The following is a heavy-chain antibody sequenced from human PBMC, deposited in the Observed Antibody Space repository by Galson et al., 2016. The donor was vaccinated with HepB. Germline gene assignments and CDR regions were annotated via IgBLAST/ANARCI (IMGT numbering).Heavy chain of an antibody. CDR2: TWSDGSNK. CDR1: GFTFSSYG. V-gene: IGHV3-33*01. D-gene: IGHD5-18*01. CDR3: ASDSPGAMVVIEGAFDI. J-gene: IGHJ3*02. Sequence: SLRLSCAASGFTFSSYGMHWVRQAPGKGLEWVAVTWSDGSNKYYADSVKGRFTISRDNSKNTLYLQMNSLRAEDTAVYYCASDSPGAMVVIEGAFDIWGQGTTVTVSS.